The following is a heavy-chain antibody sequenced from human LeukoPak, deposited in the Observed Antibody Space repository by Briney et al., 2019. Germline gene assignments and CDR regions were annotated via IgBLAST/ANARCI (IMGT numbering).Heavy chain of an antibody. CDR1: GGTFSSYA. V-gene: IGHV1-69*04. Sequence: SVKVSCKASGGTFSSYAISWVRRAPGQGLEWMGRIIPILGIANYAQKFQGRVTITADKSTSTAYMELSSLRSEDTAVYYCARDRGVYSGSSWGQGTLVTVSS. CDR3: ARDRGVYSGSS. CDR2: IIPILGIA. D-gene: IGHD1-26*01. J-gene: IGHJ4*02.